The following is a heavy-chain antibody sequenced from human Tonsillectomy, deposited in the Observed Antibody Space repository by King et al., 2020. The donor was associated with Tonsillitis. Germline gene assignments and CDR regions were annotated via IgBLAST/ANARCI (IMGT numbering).Heavy chain of an antibody. Sequence: VQLVESGGGLVQPGGSLRLSCAASGFTFSSYWMSWVRQAPGKGLEWVANIKQDGREEYYVDSWKVRFTICRDNAKNSLYLQMNSLRDEDTAVYYCARITGRKTPPFDYWGQGTLVTVSS. CDR2: IKQDGREE. V-gene: IGHV3-7*01. CDR1: GFTFSSYW. CDR3: ARITGRKTPPFDY. J-gene: IGHJ4*02. D-gene: IGHD3-16*01.